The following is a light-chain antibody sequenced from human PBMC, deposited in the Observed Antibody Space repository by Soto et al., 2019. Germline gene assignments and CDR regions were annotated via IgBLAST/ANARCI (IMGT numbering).Light chain of an antibody. V-gene: IGKV1-5*01. CDR2: DAS. Sequence: QMTQSPSTLSASVGDTVTITCRASQTISVSLAWYRQKPGKAPNLLIYDASTFQEGVPSRFSGSGSGTEFTLTVTRLQPDDFATYFCQQYDKYSTFGHGTKVDVK. CDR3: QQYDKYST. CDR1: QTISVS. J-gene: IGKJ1*01.